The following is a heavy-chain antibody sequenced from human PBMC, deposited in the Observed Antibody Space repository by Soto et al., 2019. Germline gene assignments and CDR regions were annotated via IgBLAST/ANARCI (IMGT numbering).Heavy chain of an antibody. Sequence: QVQLQQWGAGLLKPSETLSLTCAVYGGSFSGYYWSWIRQPPGKGLEWIGEINHSGSTNYNPSLKSRVTISVDTSKNQFSVKLSSVTAADTAVYYCARGTSSGYAFDIWGQGTMVTVSS. D-gene: IGHD6-6*01. CDR2: INHSGST. CDR1: GGSFSGYY. V-gene: IGHV4-34*01. CDR3: ARGTSSGYAFDI. J-gene: IGHJ3*02.